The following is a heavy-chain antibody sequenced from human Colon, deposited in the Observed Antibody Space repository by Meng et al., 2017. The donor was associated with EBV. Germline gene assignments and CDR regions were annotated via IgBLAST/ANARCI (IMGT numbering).Heavy chain of an antibody. CDR2: IPHGGSS. CDR1: GASITNHIG. J-gene: IGHJ5*02. V-gene: IGHV4-4*01. CDR3: AGVVPVPVHFLKS. D-gene: IGHD6-19*01. Sequence: GQLREWGPAQVQRSESRFLTCACSGASITNHIGWAWVRHPQGMGLVWLGKIPHGGSSDYNTSLKSRVTISVDSSKNQFSLMRGSVSDADAAVYCWAGVVPVPVHFLKSWGQGTLVTVSS.